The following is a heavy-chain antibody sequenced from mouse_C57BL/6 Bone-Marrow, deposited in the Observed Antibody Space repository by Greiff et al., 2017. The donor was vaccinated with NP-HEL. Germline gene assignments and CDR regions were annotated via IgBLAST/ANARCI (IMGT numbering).Heavy chain of an antibody. CDR2: ISDGGSYT. Sequence: EVKLMESGGGLVKPGGSLKLSCAASGFTFSSYAMSWVRQTPEKRLEWVATISDGGSYTYYPDNVKGRFTISRDNAKNNLYLQMSHLKSEDTAMYYCARDSDGYHPFDYWGQGTTLTVSS. V-gene: IGHV5-4*01. J-gene: IGHJ2*01. D-gene: IGHD2-3*01. CDR1: GFTFSSYA. CDR3: ARDSDGYHPFDY.